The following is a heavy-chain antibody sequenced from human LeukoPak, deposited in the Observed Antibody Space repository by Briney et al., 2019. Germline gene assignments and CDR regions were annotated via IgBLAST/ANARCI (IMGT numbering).Heavy chain of an antibody. V-gene: IGHV1-69*04. CDR2: IIPILGIA. J-gene: IGHJ6*02. Sequence: SVKVSCKASGGTFSSYAISWVRQAPGQGLEWMGRIIPILGIANYAQKFQGRVTITADKSTSTAYMELSSLRSEDTAVYYCATNPSPTVTTRAPYYYGMDVWGQGTTVTVSS. D-gene: IGHD4-17*01. CDR3: ATNPSPTVTTRAPYYYGMDV. CDR1: GGTFSSYA.